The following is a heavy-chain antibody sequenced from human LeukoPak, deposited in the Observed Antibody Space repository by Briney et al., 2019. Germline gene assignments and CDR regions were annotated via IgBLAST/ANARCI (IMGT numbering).Heavy chain of an antibody. Sequence: HPGGSLRLSCAASGFTFSSYGMHWVRQAPGKGLEWVAFIRYDGSNKYYADSVKGRFTISRDNSKNTLYLQMNSLRAEDTAVYYCASYSSGWYEDYYYMDVWGKGTTVTVSS. J-gene: IGHJ6*03. CDR2: IRYDGSNK. CDR3: ASYSSGWYEDYYYMDV. D-gene: IGHD6-19*01. V-gene: IGHV3-30*02. CDR1: GFTFSSYG.